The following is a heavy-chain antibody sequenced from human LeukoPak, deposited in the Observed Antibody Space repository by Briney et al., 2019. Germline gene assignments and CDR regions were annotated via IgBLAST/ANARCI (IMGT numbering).Heavy chain of an antibody. CDR3: ARDATKDYGDYQAPGY. CDR1: GLIFTNYN. CDR2: ISGGSTFI. J-gene: IGHJ4*02. Sequence: GGSLRLPCAASGLIFTNYNFNWVRQAPGKGLEWVSSISGGSTFIYYADSVRGRFTISRDNAKNSLYLQMNSLRAEDTAVYYCARDATKDYGDYQAPGYWGQGTLVTVSS. D-gene: IGHD4-17*01. V-gene: IGHV3-21*01.